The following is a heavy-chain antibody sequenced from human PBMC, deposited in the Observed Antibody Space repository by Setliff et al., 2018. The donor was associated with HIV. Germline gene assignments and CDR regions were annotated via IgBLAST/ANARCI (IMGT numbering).Heavy chain of an antibody. CDR1: GYTFTNYA. CDR2: INDGNGNT. Sequence: GASVKVSCKASGYTFTNYAIHWVRQAPGLGLEWMGWINDGNGNTKYSQNFQGRVTITRDTSSTTSYMELSGLKSEDTAVYYCARIFLRGLQYGGLDIWGQGTLVT. J-gene: IGHJ3*02. D-gene: IGHD4-4*01. V-gene: IGHV1-3*01. CDR3: ARIFLRGLQYGGLDI.